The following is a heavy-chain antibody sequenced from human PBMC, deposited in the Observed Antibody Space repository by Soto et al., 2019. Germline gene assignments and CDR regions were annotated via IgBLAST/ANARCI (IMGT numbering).Heavy chain of an antibody. V-gene: IGHV4-4*07. CDR3: AREGSYSAYNFAHGIQLWSFDF. CDR2: IFSSGST. Sequence: PSETLSLTCAVYGGSFSGYYWSWVRQPAGKGLEWIGRIFSSGSTSFNPSLESRVAMSVDTSKNHFSLNLSSVTAADMAVYYCAREGSYSAYNFAHGIQLWSFDFWGQGALVTVSS. CDR1: GGSFSGYY. D-gene: IGHD5-12*01. J-gene: IGHJ4*02.